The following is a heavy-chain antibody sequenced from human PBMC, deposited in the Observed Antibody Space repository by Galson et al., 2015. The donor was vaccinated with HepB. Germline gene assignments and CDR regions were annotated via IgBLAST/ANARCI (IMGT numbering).Heavy chain of an antibody. Sequence: SVKVSCKASGYDFNKYGLSWVRQAPGQGLEWMGWVSGYDGSANYAPKFQGRVTMTTDASTGTAFMEMRSLRSDYTAVYYCARDSRLELQLNNYYSYGMDVWGQGTAVVVS. CDR3: ARDSRLELQLNNYYSYGMDV. V-gene: IGHV1-18*01. D-gene: IGHD1-7*01. CDR2: VSGYDGSA. CDR1: GYDFNKYG. J-gene: IGHJ6*02.